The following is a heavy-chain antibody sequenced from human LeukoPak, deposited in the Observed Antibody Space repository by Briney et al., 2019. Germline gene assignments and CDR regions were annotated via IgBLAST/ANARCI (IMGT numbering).Heavy chain of an antibody. J-gene: IGHJ4*02. Sequence: SETLSLTCTVSGGSISNDYWSWIRQAAGKELEWIGRVYTSGGTNYNPSLKSRVTISLDKSKKQFSLNLNSVTAADTAVYYCARGGTYGSGRHQHTTLDYWVPGTLVTVSS. CDR2: VYTSGGT. V-gene: IGHV4-4*07. CDR3: ARGGTYGSGRHQHTTLDY. D-gene: IGHD3-10*01. CDR1: GGSISNDY.